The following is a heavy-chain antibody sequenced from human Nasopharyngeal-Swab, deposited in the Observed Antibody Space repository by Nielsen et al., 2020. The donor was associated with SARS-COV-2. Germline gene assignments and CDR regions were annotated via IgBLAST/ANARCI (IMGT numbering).Heavy chain of an antibody. CDR1: GFTFGDYA. Sequence: GGSLRLSCKACGFTFGDYAMSWFRQAPGKGLEWVGFIRRKYYGGTPEYAASVKGRLTISRDDYKSVAYLQMNSLKTEDTAVYYCTRDLFSNDYYDAKWFDPWGQGTLVTVSS. CDR3: TRDLFSNDYYDAKWFDP. CDR2: IRRKYYGGTP. J-gene: IGHJ5*02. V-gene: IGHV3-49*03. D-gene: IGHD3-22*01.